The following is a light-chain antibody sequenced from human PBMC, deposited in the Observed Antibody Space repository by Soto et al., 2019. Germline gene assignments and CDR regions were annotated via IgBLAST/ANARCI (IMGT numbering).Light chain of an antibody. Sequence: QSALTQPASVSGSPGQSITISCVGTSSDVGGYNRVSWYQHHPGKAPKLIIYEVDNRPSGVSNRFSGSKSGITASLIISGLQAEDEADYYCSSFTASDTWVFGGGTKLTVL. CDR3: SSFTASDTWV. J-gene: IGLJ3*02. V-gene: IGLV2-14*01. CDR1: SSDVGGYNR. CDR2: EVD.